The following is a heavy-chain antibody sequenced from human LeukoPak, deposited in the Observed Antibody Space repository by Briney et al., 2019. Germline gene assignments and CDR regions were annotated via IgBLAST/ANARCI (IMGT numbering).Heavy chain of an antibody. CDR2: ISSSSSY. CDR3: ARDWGRSGYCSDINCPDAFDR. J-gene: IGHJ3*01. D-gene: IGHD2-15*01. CDR1: GFTFSSYW. Sequence: GGSLRLSCAASGFTFSSYWMNWVRQAPGKGLEWVSSISSSSSYIVKGRFTISRDNARNSVFLQMNSLRAEDTAVYYCARDWGRSGYCSDINCPDAFDRWGNGTIVTVSS. V-gene: IGHV3-21*01.